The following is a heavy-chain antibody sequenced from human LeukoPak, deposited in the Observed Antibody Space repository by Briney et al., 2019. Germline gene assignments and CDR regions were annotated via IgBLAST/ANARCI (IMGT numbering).Heavy chain of an antibody. D-gene: IGHD1-26*01. CDR1: GFTFSSYA. V-gene: IGHV3-23*01. J-gene: IGHJ3*02. CDR2: TSGSGGST. Sequence: GGSLRLSCAASGFTFSSYAMSWVRQAPGKGLEWVSATSGSGGSTYYADSVKGRFTISRDNSKNTLYLQMNSLRSEDTAVYYCAGRIVGAPEWAFDIWGQGTMVTVSS. CDR3: AGRIVGAPEWAFDI.